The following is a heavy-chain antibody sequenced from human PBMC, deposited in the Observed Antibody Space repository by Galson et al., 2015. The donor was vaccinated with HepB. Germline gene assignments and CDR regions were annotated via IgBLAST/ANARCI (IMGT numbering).Heavy chain of an antibody. D-gene: IGHD6-19*01. V-gene: IGHV3-7*01. CDR1: GFTFSSYW. CDR3: ATSLSGRGPTDY. CDR2: INEDGGGK. J-gene: IGHJ4*02. Sequence: SLRLSCATSGFTFSSYWMSWVRVRQAPGKGLEWLANINEDGGGKYYVDSVKGRFTISRDNAKNSLDLQMNNLRADDTAVYYCATSLSGRGPTDYWGQGTLVTVSS.